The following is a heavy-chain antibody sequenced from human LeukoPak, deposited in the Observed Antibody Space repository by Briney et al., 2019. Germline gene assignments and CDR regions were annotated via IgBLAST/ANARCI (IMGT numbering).Heavy chain of an antibody. CDR3: AKGADTMIVVVNHPLDY. Sequence: GGSLRLSCASSGFTFSSYGMHWVRQARGKGLEWVAVISYDGSNKYCADSVKGRFTISRDNSQNTLYLQMNSLRAEDTAVYYCAKGADTMIVVVNHPLDYWGQGTLVTVSS. V-gene: IGHV3-30*18. D-gene: IGHD3-22*01. J-gene: IGHJ4*02. CDR1: GFTFSSYG. CDR2: ISYDGSNK.